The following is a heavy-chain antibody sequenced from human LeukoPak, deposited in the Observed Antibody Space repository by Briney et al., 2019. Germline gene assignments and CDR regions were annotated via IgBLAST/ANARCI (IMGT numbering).Heavy chain of an antibody. Sequence: PSETLSLTCTVSGGSISSSSYYWGWIRQPPGKGLEWIGSIYYSGSTNYNPSLKSRVTISVDTSKNQFSLKLSSVTAADTAVYYCARGRGSYDYWGQGTLVTVSS. CDR2: IYYSGST. D-gene: IGHD1-26*01. CDR1: GGSISSSSYY. CDR3: ARGRGSYDY. J-gene: IGHJ4*02. V-gene: IGHV4-39*07.